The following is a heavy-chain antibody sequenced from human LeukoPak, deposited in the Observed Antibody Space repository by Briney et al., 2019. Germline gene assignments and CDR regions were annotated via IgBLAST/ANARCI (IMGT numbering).Heavy chain of an antibody. CDR3: ARERYQPLLYSHYMDV. CDR1: GYTFTSNY. Sequence: ASVKVSCKAFGYTFTSNYMHWVRQAPGQGPEWMGGIIPIFGTANYAQKFQGRVTITADKSTSTAYMELSSLRSEDTAVYYCARERYQPLLYSHYMDVWGKGTTVTISS. D-gene: IGHD2-2*01. J-gene: IGHJ6*03. CDR2: IIPIFGTA. V-gene: IGHV1-69*06.